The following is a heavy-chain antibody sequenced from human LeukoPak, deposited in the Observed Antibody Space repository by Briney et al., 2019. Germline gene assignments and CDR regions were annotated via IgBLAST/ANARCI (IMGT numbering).Heavy chain of an antibody. CDR2: IYHSGST. Sequence: PSESLSLTCTVSGYSISSGYYWGWIRQPPGKGLEWIGSIYHSGSTYYSPSLKSRVTISVDTSKNQFSLKLSSVTAADTAVYYCARDYSSGYYVDYWGQGTLVTVSS. CDR3: ARDYSSGYYVDY. CDR1: GYSISSGYY. J-gene: IGHJ4*02. D-gene: IGHD3-22*01. V-gene: IGHV4-38-2*02.